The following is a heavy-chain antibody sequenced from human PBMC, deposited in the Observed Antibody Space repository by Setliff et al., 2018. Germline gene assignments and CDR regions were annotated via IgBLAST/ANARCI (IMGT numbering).Heavy chain of an antibody. CDR2: INWSGGSR. J-gene: IGHJ4*02. CDR1: GFTFDVSG. CDR3: AKRGDTRTFDY. D-gene: IGHD5-18*01. Sequence: GGSLRLSCGTSGFTFDVSGMSWVRQAPGKGLEWVSSINWSGGSRAYADSVKGRFTMSRDISKNTVYLHMTSLRAEDTAMYYCAKRGDTRTFDYWGQGTLVTVSS. V-gene: IGHV3-20*04.